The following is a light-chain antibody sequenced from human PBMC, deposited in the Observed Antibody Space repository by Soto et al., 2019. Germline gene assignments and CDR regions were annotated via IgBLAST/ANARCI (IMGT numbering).Light chain of an antibody. CDR1: QSISSW. Sequence: DIQVTQSPSTLSASVGDRVTITCRASQSISSWLAWYQQKPGTAPKLLIYKASTLQSGVPSRFSGSGSGTEFTLTISSLQPDDSATYYCQMYPDNWTFGQGTKVE. J-gene: IGKJ1*01. CDR2: KAS. CDR3: QMYPDNWT. V-gene: IGKV1-5*03.